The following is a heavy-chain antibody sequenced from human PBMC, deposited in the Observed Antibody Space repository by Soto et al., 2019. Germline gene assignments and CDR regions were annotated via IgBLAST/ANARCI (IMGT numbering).Heavy chain of an antibody. CDR3: ARGYWVEGYGAGTYFDY. V-gene: IGHV3-66*01. CDR2: IYSGSTT. CDR1: GLSVSSNY. D-gene: IGHD5-18*01. J-gene: IGHJ4*02. Sequence: SLRLSCAPSGLSVSSNYMSWVRQTPGKGLEWVSVIYSGSTTHYADSVKGRFTISRDSPRNTLYLQMNSLRVEDTAVYYCARGYWVEGYGAGTYFDYWGQGTLVTVS.